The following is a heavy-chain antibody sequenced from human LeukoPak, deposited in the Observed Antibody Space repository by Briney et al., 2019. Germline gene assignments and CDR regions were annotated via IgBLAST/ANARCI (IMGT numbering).Heavy chain of an antibody. J-gene: IGHJ3*02. Sequence: SVKVSCKASGGTFSSYAISWVRQAPGQGLEWMGGIIPLFGTANYAQKFQGRVTITADKSTSTASMELSSLRSEDTAVYYCVRGGALGYCSGGSCYSGVEAFDIWGQGTMVTVSS. CDR2: IIPLFGTA. CDR1: GGTFSSYA. CDR3: VRGGALGYCSGGSCYSGVEAFDI. D-gene: IGHD2-15*01. V-gene: IGHV1-69*06.